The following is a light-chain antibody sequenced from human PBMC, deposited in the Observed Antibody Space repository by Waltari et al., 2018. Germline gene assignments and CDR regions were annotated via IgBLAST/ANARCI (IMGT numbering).Light chain of an antibody. J-gene: IGLJ2*01. CDR3: CSYAGSTTFVL. V-gene: IGLV2-23*02. Sequence: QSALTQPASVSGSPGQSITISCTGTSSDVGSFNLVSWYQLLPGKAPKLLIAEVNKRPSGVSHRFSGSKSGITASLTISGLQAGDEADYYCCSYAGSTTFVLFGGGTKLTVL. CDR1: SSDVGSFNL. CDR2: EVN.